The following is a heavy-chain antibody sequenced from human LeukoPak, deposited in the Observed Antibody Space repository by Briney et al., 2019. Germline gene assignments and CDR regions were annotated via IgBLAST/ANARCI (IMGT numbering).Heavy chain of an antibody. D-gene: IGHD5-24*01. CDR3: ARVGATMGY. J-gene: IGHJ4*02. CDR2: ISYDGSNK. CDR1: GFTFSSYA. V-gene: IGHV3-30*04. Sequence: GGSLRLSCAASGFTFSSYAMHWVRQAPGKGLEWVAVISYDGSNKYYADSVKGRFTISRDNSKNTLYLQMNSLRAEDTAVYYCARVGATMGYWDQGTLVTASS.